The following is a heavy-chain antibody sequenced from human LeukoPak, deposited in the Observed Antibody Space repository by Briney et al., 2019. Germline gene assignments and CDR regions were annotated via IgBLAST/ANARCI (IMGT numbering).Heavy chain of an antibody. J-gene: IGHJ6*04. D-gene: IGHD2-15*01. CDR3: AGLIDCSGGSCYTELPLDV. Sequence: GASVRVSCKASGYTFTGYYMHWARQAPGQGLEWMGWINPNSGGTNYAQKFQGRVTMTRDTSISTAYMELSRLRSDDTAVYYCAGLIDCSGGSCYTELPLDVWGKGTTVTVSS. CDR2: INPNSGGT. CDR1: GYTFTGYY. V-gene: IGHV1-2*02.